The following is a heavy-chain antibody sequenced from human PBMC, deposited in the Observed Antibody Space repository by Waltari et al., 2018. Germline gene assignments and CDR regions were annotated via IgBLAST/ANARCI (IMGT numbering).Heavy chain of an antibody. D-gene: IGHD3-10*01. J-gene: IGHJ4*02. CDR2: INPNSGVT. CDR1: GYTFPGHY. V-gene: IGHV1-2*04. Sequence: QVQLVQSGAEVKKPGASVKVSCKASGYTFPGHYMHWVRQAPGQGLQWMGWINPNSGVTKYAQKFQAWVTMTRDTSISTVYMELRRLKSDDTAVYYCARSMVRGDPPGFWGQGTLVTVSS. CDR3: ARSMVRGDPPGF.